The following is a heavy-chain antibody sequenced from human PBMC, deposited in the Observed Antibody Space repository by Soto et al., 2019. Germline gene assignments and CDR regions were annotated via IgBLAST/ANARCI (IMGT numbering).Heavy chain of an antibody. Sequence: QVQLQESGPGLVKPSQTLSLTCTVSGGSISSGGYYWSWIRQHPGKGLEWIGYIYYSGSTYYNPFPKSRVTISVDTSKNQFSLTLRSVTAAATAVYYCAIWGAYCISTSCYGGGWFDPWGQGTLVTVSS. J-gene: IGHJ5*02. CDR2: IYYSGST. D-gene: IGHD2-2*01. CDR3: AIWGAYCISTSCYGGGWFDP. CDR1: GGSISSGGYY. V-gene: IGHV4-31*03.